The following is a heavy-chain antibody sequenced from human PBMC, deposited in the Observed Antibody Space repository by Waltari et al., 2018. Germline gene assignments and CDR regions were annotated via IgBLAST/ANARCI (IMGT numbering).Heavy chain of an antibody. V-gene: IGHV3-23*04. CDR2: ISGSGADT. J-gene: IGHJ3*01. Sequence: EANLAESGGGLVQPGGSLRLTCTASGFRLSLYGLSWVRQAPGMGLEWVSAISGSGADTFYADSVKDRFVISRDNFKYTVFLEMNSLRAEDTALSYCAKDPPGSYYEGFDEWGQGTMVTVSS. CDR3: AKDPPGSYYEGFDE. D-gene: IGHD1-26*01. CDR1: GFRLSLYG.